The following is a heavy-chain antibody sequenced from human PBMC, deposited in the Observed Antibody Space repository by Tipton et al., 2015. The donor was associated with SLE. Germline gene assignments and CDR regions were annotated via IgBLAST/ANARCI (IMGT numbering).Heavy chain of an antibody. D-gene: IGHD3-3*01. CDR3: ARVWSDYSGGDY. Sequence: LRLSCTVSGGSISSSSYYWGWIRQPPGKGLEGIGSIYYSGSTYYNPSLKSRFTISVDTSKNQFSLKLSSVTAADTAVYYCARVWSDYSGGDYWGQGTLVTVS. CDR1: GGSISSSSYY. CDR2: IYYSGST. V-gene: IGHV4-39*01. J-gene: IGHJ4*02.